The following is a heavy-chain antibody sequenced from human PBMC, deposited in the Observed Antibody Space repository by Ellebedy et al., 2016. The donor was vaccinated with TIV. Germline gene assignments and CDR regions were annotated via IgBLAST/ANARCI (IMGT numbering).Heavy chain of an antibody. D-gene: IGHD2-15*01. CDR2: IERKTEGGAT. V-gene: IGHV3-15*04. CDR1: GFTLSSYA. CDR3: VTDPRGRCNSVGTCYDSH. Sequence: PGGSLRLSCAASGFTLSSYAMSWVRQAPGKGLEWVGLIERKTEGGATDYAAPVKGRFTISRDESKNTLYLQVDSLKSEDTSVYYCVTDPRGRCNSVGTCYDSHWGQGTLVTVSS. J-gene: IGHJ4*02.